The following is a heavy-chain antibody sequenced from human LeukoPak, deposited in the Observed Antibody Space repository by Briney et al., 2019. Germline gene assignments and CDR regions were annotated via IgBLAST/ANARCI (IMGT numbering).Heavy chain of an antibody. CDR3: ARQTGSGLFILP. D-gene: IGHD3/OR15-3a*01. CDR2: IYYSGNT. Sequence: SETLSLTCTVSGVSISSSNSYWGWIRQPPGKGLEWIGSIYYSGNTYYNASLKSQVSISIDTSKNQFSLRLTSVTAVDTAVYYCARQTGSGLFILPGGQGTLVTVSS. V-gene: IGHV4-39*01. J-gene: IGHJ4*02. CDR1: GVSISSSNSY.